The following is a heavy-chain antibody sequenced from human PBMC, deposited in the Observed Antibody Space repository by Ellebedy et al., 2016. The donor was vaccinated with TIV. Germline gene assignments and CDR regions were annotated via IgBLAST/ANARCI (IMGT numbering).Heavy chain of an antibody. J-gene: IGHJ4*02. CDR3: VRERFPMPT. D-gene: IGHD3-16*01. V-gene: IGHV3-66*01. CDR2: IYSGNKT. Sequence: GESLKISCEASGFSVSSNYITWVRQAPGKGLQWVSVIYSGNKTHYADSVRGRFTISRDIFKNTIYLHMHGLRIEDTALYYCVRERFPMPTWGQGTLVIVSS. CDR1: GFSVSSNY.